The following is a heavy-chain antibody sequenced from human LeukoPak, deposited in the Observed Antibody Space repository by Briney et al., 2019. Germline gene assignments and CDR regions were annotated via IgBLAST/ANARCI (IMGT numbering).Heavy chain of an antibody. CDR3: ATCEDCSSTSSLDAFDI. CDR2: IYYSGST. J-gene: IGHJ3*02. D-gene: IGHD2-2*01. V-gene: IGHV4-59*08. CDR1: GGSISSYY. Sequence: SETLSLTCTVSGGSISSYYWSWIRQPPGKGLEWIGYIYYSGSTNYNPSLKSRVTISVDTSKNQFSLKLSSVTAADTAVYYCATCEDCSSTSSLDAFDIWGQGTMVTVSS.